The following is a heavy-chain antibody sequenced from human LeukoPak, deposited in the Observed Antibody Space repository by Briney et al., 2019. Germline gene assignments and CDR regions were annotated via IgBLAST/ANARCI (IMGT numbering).Heavy chain of an antibody. D-gene: IGHD4-23*01. CDR3: LYGGNSGDWLY. CDR1: GGSVSSGNW. V-gene: IGHV4-4*02. CDR2: VFHGGSA. J-gene: IGHJ4*02. Sequence: PSETLSLTCAVSGGSVSSGNWWSWVRQSPGKGLEWIGEVFHGGSANYNPSLKSRVTMSVDKSKNQFSLNLISVTAADTAVYYCLYGGNSGDWLYWGQGTLVTASS.